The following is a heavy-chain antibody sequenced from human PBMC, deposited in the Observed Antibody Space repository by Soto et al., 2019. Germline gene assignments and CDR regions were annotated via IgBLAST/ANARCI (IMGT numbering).Heavy chain of an antibody. Sequence: EVQLVESGGGVVRPGGSLRLSCAASGFTFDDYGMSWVRQAPGKGLEWVSGINWNGGSTGYADSVKGRFTISRDNAKNSMYMQMNSLSADDTALYRCARPFRARVPWLVLVAFDIWGQGTMVTVSS. CDR3: ARPFRARVPWLVLVAFDI. CDR2: INWNGGST. V-gene: IGHV3-20*01. D-gene: IGHD6-19*01. J-gene: IGHJ3*02. CDR1: GFTFDDYG.